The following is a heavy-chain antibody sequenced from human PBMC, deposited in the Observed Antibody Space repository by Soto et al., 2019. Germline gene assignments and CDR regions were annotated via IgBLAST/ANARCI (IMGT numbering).Heavy chain of an antibody. CDR1: GGSFSGYY. V-gene: IGHV4-34*01. Sequence: QVQLQQWGAGLLKPSETLSLTCAVYGGSFSGYYWSWIRQPPGKGLEWIGEINHSGSTNYNPSLKSRVTISVDTSKNQFSLKLSSVTAADTAVYCCARGRSGYYAYWYFDLWGRGTLVTVSS. CDR2: INHSGST. CDR3: ARGRSGYYAYWYFDL. D-gene: IGHD3-3*01. J-gene: IGHJ2*01.